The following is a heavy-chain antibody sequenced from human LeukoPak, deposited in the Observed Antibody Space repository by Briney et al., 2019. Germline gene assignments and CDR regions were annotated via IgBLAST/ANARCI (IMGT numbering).Heavy chain of an antibody. J-gene: IGHJ4*02. CDR2: INPSSTST. CDR3: ARHDLGGSSPFDY. CDR1: GYTFTNYY. D-gene: IGHD2-15*01. V-gene: IGHV1-46*01. Sequence: ASVKVSCKTSGYTFTNYYMHWVRQAPGQGLEWMGIINPSSTSTTYAQKFQGRVTMTRDTSTSTDFMELSSLRSEDTAVYYCARHDLGGSSPFDYWGQGTLVTVSS.